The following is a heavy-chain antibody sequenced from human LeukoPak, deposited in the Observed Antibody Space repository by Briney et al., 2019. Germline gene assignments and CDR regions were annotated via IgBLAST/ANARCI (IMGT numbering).Heavy chain of an antibody. CDR2: IYSGGTT. D-gene: IGHD6-13*01. V-gene: IGHV3-66*01. CDR3: ARASHIGAAGLFDY. Sequence: GGSLRLSCAASGFTVSSDYMNWVRQAPGKGLEGVSVIYSGGTTFYADSVKGRFTISRDNSKNTLYLQMNSLRAEDTALYYCARASHIGAAGLFDYWGQGTLVTVSS. CDR1: GFTVSSDY. J-gene: IGHJ4*02.